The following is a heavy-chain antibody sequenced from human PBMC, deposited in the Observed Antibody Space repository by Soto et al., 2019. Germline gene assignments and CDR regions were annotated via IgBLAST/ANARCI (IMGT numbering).Heavy chain of an antibody. Sequence: TLSLTCAVSGGSISSGGYSWSWIRQPPGKGLEWLARIDWDDAKFYSTSLRTRLTISKDTSRSQVVLTMTNMDPVDTATYYCAHRHGYSYDSSGSPDAFDVWGQGTMVTVSS. CDR3: AHRHGYSYDSSGSPDAFDV. D-gene: IGHD3-22*01. J-gene: IGHJ3*01. CDR2: IDWDDAK. V-gene: IGHV2-70*12. CDR1: GGSISSGGYS.